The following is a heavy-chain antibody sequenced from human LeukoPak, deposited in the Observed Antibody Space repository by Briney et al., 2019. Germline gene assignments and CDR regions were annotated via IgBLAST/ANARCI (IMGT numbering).Heavy chain of an antibody. J-gene: IGHJ4*02. V-gene: IGHV3-21*01. CDR1: GFTFSSYS. D-gene: IGHD2-2*01. Sequence: PGGSLRLSCAASGFTFSSYSMNWVRQAPGKGLEWVSSISSSSSYIYYADSVKGRFTISRDNAKNSLYLQMNSLRAEDTAVYYCASVCSSTSCYRDYWGQGTLVTVSS. CDR2: ISSSSSYI. CDR3: ASVCSSTSCYRDY.